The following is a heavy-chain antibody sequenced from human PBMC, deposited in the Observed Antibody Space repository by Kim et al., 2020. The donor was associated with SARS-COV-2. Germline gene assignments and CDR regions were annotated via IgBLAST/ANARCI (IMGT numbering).Heavy chain of an antibody. CDR2: ISAYNGNT. J-gene: IGHJ4*02. CDR3: ARDTIGIGWFGDTTSPAPFDY. Sequence: ASVKVSCKASGYTFTSYGISWVRQAPGQGLEWMGWISAYNGNTNYAQKLQGRVTMTTDTSTSTAYMELRSLRSDDTAVYYCARDTIGIGWFGDTTSPAPFDYWGQGTLVTVSS. V-gene: IGHV1-18*01. D-gene: IGHD3-10*01. CDR1: GYTFTSYG.